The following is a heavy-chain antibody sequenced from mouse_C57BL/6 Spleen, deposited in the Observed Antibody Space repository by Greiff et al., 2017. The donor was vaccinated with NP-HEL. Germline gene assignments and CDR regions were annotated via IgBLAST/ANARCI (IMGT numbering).Heavy chain of an antibody. CDR2: IYPGDGDT. D-gene: IGHD2-2*01. V-gene: IGHV1-80*01. CDR3: ARNGYDSAWFAY. Sequence: QVQLQQSGAELVKPGASVKISCKASGYAFSSYWMNWVKQRPGKGLEWIGQIYPGDGDTNYNGKFKGKATLTADKSSSTAYMQLSSLTSEDSAVYFCARNGYDSAWFAYWGQGTLVTVSA. CDR1: GYAFSSYW. J-gene: IGHJ3*01.